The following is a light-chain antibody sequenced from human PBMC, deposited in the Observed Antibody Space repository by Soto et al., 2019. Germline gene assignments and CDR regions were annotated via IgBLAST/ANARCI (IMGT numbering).Light chain of an antibody. J-gene: IGKJ1*01. CDR1: QSVSSSY. Sequence: EIVLTQSSATLSLSPVASATLSCRASQSVSSSYLAWYQQKPGQAPRLLIYGASSRATGIPDRFSGSGSGTDFTLTISRLEPEDFAVYYCQQYGSSSWTFGQGNKV. CDR2: GAS. CDR3: QQYGSSSWT. V-gene: IGKV3-20*01.